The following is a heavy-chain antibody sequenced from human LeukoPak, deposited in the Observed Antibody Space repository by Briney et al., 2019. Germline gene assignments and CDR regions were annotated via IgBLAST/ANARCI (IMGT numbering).Heavy chain of an antibody. CDR1: GYTFTSYW. Sequence: GESLKISCKVSGYTFTSYWIAWVRQMPGKGLEWMGVIYPSDSYTNYSPSFQGHVTISADKSISTAYLQWSSLKASDTAMYYCARHVAPSSSSSDYWGQGTLVTVSS. V-gene: IGHV5-51*01. J-gene: IGHJ4*02. D-gene: IGHD6-6*01. CDR3: ARHVAPSSSSSDY. CDR2: IYPSDSYT.